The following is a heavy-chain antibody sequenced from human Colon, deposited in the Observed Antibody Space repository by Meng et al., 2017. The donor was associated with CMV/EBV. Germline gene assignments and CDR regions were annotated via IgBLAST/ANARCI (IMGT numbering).Heavy chain of an antibody. CDR1: GGTFNTHA. D-gene: IGHD3/OR15-3a*01. J-gene: IGHJ4*02. CDR3: ARARDKMTMRTDLVE. CDR2: IIPNLPII. Sequence: SGGTFNTHAIDWVRRDPDQGLEWMGGIIPNLPIINYTQKFQGRVTISADRTTSTVYMDLTSLRSDDTAVYYCARARDKMTMRTDLVEWGQGTLVTVSS. V-gene: IGHV1-69*10.